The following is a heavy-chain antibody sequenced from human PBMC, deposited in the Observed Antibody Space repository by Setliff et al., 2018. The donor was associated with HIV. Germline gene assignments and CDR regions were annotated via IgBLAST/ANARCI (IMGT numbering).Heavy chain of an antibody. D-gene: IGHD3-22*01. J-gene: IGHJ4*02. V-gene: IGHV1-46*01. CDR2: INPSGGST. CDR1: GYTFSNYG. Sequence: ASVKVSCKASGYTFSNYGISWLRQAPGQGLEWMGIINPSGGSTSYAQKFQGRVTMTRDTSTSTVYMELSSLRSEDTAVYYCARDYDSSGSLFDYWGQGTLVTVSS. CDR3: ARDYDSSGSLFDY.